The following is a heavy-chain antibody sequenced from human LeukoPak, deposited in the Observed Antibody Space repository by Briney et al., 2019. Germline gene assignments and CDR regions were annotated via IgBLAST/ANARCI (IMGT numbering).Heavy chain of an antibody. D-gene: IGHD1-26*01. CDR2: IYYSGST. J-gene: IGHJ5*02. CDR1: GGSISNSSYY. Sequence: PSETLSLTCTVSGGSISNSSYYLGWIRHPPGKGLEWIGSIYYSGSTYYNPSLKSRVTISVDTSKNQFSLKLSSVTAADTAVYYCARRLVGAAFDLFDPWGQGTLVTVSS. V-gene: IGHV4-39*01. CDR3: ARRLVGAAFDLFDP.